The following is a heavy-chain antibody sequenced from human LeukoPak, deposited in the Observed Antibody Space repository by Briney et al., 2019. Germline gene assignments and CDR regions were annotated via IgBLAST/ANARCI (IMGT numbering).Heavy chain of an antibody. Sequence: GGSLRLSCAASRFTFSSYNMNWVRQAPGKGLEWVSSISSSSSYIYYADSVKGRFTISRDNAKNSLYLQMNSLRAEDTAVYYCARGFGYSSSWYPDPDFDYWGQGALVTVSS. J-gene: IGHJ4*02. CDR3: ARGFGYSSSWYPDPDFDY. V-gene: IGHV3-21*01. CDR1: RFTFSSYN. D-gene: IGHD6-13*01. CDR2: ISSSSSYI.